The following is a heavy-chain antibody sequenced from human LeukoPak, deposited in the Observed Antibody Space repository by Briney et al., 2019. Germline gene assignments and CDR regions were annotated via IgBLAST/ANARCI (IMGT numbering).Heavy chain of an antibody. J-gene: IGHJ6*03. V-gene: IGHV4-61*02. CDR3: ARDRVGKATFLSHYYYMDV. CDR1: GGSISSGSYY. Sequence: PSETLSLTCTVSGGSISSGSYYWSWIRRPAGKGLEWIGRIYTSGSTNYNPSLKSRVTISVDTSKNQLSLKLSSVTAADTAVYYCARDRVGKATFLSHYYYMDVWGKGTTVTISS. CDR2: IYTSGST. D-gene: IGHD1-26*01.